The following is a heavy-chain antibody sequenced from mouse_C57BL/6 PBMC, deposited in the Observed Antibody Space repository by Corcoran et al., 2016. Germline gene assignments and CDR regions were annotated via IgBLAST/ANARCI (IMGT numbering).Heavy chain of an antibody. J-gene: IGHJ3*01. CDR3: ASLGTGTTY. Sequence: QIQLVQSGPELKKPGETVKISCKASGYTFTNYGMSWVKQAPGKGLKWMGWINTYSGVPTYADDFKGRFAFSLETSASTAYLQINNLKNEDTATYFCASLGTGTTYWGQGTLVTVSA. CDR2: INTYSGVP. D-gene: IGHD4-1*01. V-gene: IGHV9-3*01. CDR1: GYTFTNYG.